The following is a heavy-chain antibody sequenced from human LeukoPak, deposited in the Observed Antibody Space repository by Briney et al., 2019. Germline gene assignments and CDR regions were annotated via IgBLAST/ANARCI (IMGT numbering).Heavy chain of an antibody. CDR3: ARQSGWYYFDY. CDR2: IYYSGST. Sequence: PSETLSLTCTVSGXSIGSSSYYWSWIRQPPGKGLEWIGYIYYSGSTNYNPSLKSRVTISVDTSKNQFSLKLSSVTAADTAVYYCARQSGWYYFDYWGQGTLVTVSS. J-gene: IGHJ4*02. CDR1: GXSIGSSSYY. V-gene: IGHV4-61*05. D-gene: IGHD6-19*01.